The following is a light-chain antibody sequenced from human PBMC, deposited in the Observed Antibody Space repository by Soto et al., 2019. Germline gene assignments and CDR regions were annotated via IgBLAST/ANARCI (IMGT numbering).Light chain of an antibody. Sequence: DIVMTQSPLSLPVTPGEPASISCRSSQNLLHSNGYNYLDWYLQKPGQSPQILIFLGSNRASGAPDRLSGSGSGTDFTLKISRVEAEDVRVYYCMQSLHTPLTYGGGTKVDSK. V-gene: IGKV2-28*01. J-gene: IGKJ4*01. CDR3: MQSLHTPLT. CDR1: QNLLHSNGYNY. CDR2: LGS.